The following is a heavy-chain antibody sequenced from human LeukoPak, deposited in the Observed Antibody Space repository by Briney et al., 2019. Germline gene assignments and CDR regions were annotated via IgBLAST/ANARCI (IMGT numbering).Heavy chain of an antibody. D-gene: IGHD6-13*01. CDR2: ISWNSDSI. J-gene: IGHJ4*02. CDR3: AKGAAAGKATYFDY. CDR1: GFTFDDYA. V-gene: IGHV3-9*03. Sequence: GGSLRLSCAASGFTFDDYAMHWVRQAPGKGLEWVSGISWNSDSIGYADSVKGRFTISRDNAKNSLYLQMNSLRAEDMALYYCAKGAAAGKATYFDYWGQGTLVTVSS.